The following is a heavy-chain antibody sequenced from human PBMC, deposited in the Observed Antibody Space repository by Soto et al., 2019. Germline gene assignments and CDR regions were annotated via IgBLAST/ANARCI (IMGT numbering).Heavy chain of an antibody. CDR2: INHSGST. CDR1: GGSFSVYY. V-gene: IGHV4-34*01. Sequence: SETLSLTCAVYGGSFSVYYWSWIRHPPGKGLEWIGEINHSGSTNYNPSLKSRVTISVDTSKNQFSLKLSSVTAADTAVYYCARGPRYFDWLSPPYYYGMDVWGEGTTVTVSS. D-gene: IGHD3-9*01. J-gene: IGHJ6*04. CDR3: ARGPRYFDWLSPPYYYGMDV.